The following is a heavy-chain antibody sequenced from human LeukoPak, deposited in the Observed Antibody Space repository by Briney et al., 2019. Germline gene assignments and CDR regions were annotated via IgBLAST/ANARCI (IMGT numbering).Heavy chain of an antibody. CDR1: GFTFSNYA. Sequence: GSLRLSCAASGFTFSNYALSWIRQPPGKGLEWIGEINHSGSTNYNPSLKSRVTISVDTSKNQFSLKLSSVTAADTAVYYCARGKRGYSSSWYDYWGQGTLVTVSS. J-gene: IGHJ4*02. CDR3: ARGKRGYSSSWYDY. D-gene: IGHD6-13*01. V-gene: IGHV4-34*01. CDR2: INHSGST.